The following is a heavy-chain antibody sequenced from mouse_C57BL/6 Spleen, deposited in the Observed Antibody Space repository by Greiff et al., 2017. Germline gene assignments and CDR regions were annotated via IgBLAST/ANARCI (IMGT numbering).Heavy chain of an antibody. CDR3: ARPLLRYPAWFGY. Sequence: EVKLMESGAELVKPGASVKLSCTASGFNIKDYYMHWVKQRTEQGLEWIGRIDPEDGETKYAPKFQGKATITADTSSNTAYLQLSSLTSEDTAVYDCARPLLRYPAWFGYWGQGALVTVSA. V-gene: IGHV14-2*01. CDR1: GFNIKDYY. J-gene: IGHJ3*01. D-gene: IGHD1-1*01. CDR2: IDPEDGET.